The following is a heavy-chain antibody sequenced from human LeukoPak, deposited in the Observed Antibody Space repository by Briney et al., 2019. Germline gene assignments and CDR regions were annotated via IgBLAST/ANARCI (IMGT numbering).Heavy chain of an antibody. CDR3: ARDGNNWNPGGWKQVDY. D-gene: IGHD1-20*01. J-gene: IGHJ4*02. CDR2: IYSGGST. V-gene: IGHV3-66*01. CDR1: GFTVSSNY. Sequence: GGSLRLSCAASGFTVSSNYMSWVRQAPGKGLEWVSAIYSGGSTYYADSVKGRFTISRDNSKNTLYLQMNSLRAEDTAVYYCARDGNNWNPGGWKQVDYWGQGTLVTVSS.